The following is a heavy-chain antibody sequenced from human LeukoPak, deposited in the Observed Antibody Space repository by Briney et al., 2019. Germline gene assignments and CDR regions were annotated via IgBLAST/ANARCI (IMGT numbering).Heavy chain of an antibody. J-gene: IGHJ4*02. CDR3: ARGVGHIHGVYYFDY. Sequence: PSQTLSLTCAIYGDSVSSNSAAWNWIRQSPSRGLEWLGRTYYRSKWYNEYVVSVKSRITINADTSKEQFSLQLGSMTPEDTAVYYCARGVGHIHGVYYFDYWGQGILVTVPS. CDR2: TYYRSKWYN. CDR1: GDSVSSNSAA. D-gene: IGHD1-26*01. V-gene: IGHV6-1*01.